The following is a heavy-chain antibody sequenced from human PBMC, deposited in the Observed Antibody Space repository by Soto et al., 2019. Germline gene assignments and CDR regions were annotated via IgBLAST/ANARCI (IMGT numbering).Heavy chain of an antibody. V-gene: IGHV1-18*01. CDR3: ARSRSGSYYNAGPVFDI. D-gene: IGHD3-10*01. CDR2: ISAYNGNT. Sequence: QVQLVQSGAEVKKPGASVKVSCKASGYTFTSYGISWVRQAPGQGLEWMGWISAYNGNTNYAQKLQGRVTMTTDTSTSTAYMELRSLRSDDTAVYYCARSRSGSYYNAGPVFDIWGQGTMVTVSS. CDR1: GYTFTSYG. J-gene: IGHJ3*02.